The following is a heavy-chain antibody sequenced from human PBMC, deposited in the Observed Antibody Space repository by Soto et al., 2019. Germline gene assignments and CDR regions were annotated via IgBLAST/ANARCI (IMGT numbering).Heavy chain of an antibody. CDR2: TYYRSKWYN. CDR3: ARDDTYSSSWYGSNDAFDI. V-gene: IGHV6-1*01. Sequence: SQTLSLTCAISGDSVSSNSAAWNWIGQSPSRGLEWLGRTYYRSKWYNDYAVSVKSRITINPDTSKNQFSLQLNSVTPEDTAVYYCARDDTYSSSWYGSNDAFDIWGQGTMVTVSS. J-gene: IGHJ3*02. D-gene: IGHD6-13*01. CDR1: GDSVSSNSAA.